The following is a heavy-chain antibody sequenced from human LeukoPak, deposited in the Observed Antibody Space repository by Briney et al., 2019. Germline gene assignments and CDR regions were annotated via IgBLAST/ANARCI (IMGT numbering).Heavy chain of an antibody. V-gene: IGHV1-46*01. D-gene: IGHD6-13*01. Sequence: ASVKVSFTASGYTFTSYYMHWVRQAPGQGLEWMGIINPSGGSTSYAQKFQGRVTMTRDMSTSTVYMELSSLRSEDTAVYYCARQYSSSWGEFDYWGQGTLVTVSS. CDR3: ARQYSSSWGEFDY. CDR2: INPSGGST. J-gene: IGHJ4*02. CDR1: GYTFTSYY.